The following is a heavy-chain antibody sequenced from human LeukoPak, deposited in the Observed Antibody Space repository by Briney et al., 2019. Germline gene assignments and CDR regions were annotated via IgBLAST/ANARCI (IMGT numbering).Heavy chain of an antibody. CDR1: GLTFSSYA. Sequence: GGSLRLSCAASGLTFSSYAMSWVRQAPGKGLEWVSAISGSGGSTYYADSVKGRFTISRDNSKNTLYLQMNSLRAEDTAVYYCAKDPCYYGSGSYLDWGQGTLVTVSS. CDR2: ISGSGGST. CDR3: AKDPCYYGSGSYLD. J-gene: IGHJ4*02. D-gene: IGHD3-10*01. V-gene: IGHV3-23*01.